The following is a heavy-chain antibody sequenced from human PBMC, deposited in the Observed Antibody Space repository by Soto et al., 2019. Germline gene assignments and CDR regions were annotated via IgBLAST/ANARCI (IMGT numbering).Heavy chain of an antibody. CDR1: GYTFSGYY. Sequence: ASVKVSCKASGYTFSGYYMHWIRQAPGQGLEYMGWINPNSGGTDYAQKFQGRVTMTRDTSISTAYMEISRLSSDDTAVYYCASGAISATALGDYWGQGTVVTVSS. J-gene: IGHJ4*02. CDR2: INPNSGGT. CDR3: ASGAISATALGDY. V-gene: IGHV1-2*02. D-gene: IGHD2-21*02.